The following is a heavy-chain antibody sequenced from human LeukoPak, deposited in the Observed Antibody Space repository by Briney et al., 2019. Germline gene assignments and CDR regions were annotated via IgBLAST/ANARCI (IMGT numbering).Heavy chain of an antibody. J-gene: IGHJ5*02. CDR1: GYTFTNYD. Sequence: ASVKVSCKASGYTFTNYDINWVRQATGQGLEWMGWMNPNSSNTDYAQKFQGRVTMTRNTSISTAYMELSSLVSEDTAVYYCARGTGSWLRLTRWFDPWGQGTLVTVSS. CDR2: MNPNSSNT. CDR3: ARGTGSWLRLTRWFDP. V-gene: IGHV1-8*01. D-gene: IGHD5-12*01.